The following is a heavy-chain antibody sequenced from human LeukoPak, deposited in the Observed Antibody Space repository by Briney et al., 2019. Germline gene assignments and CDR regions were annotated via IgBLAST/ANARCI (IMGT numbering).Heavy chain of an antibody. CDR2: ISNSATYT. J-gene: IGHJ4*02. Sequence: GGSLRLSCAASGFTFGSSGMSWVRQAPGKGLEWVAGISNSATYTYYADSVKGRFTISRDNAKNSLYLQMNSLRAEDTAVYYCAREIYYYGSGSYFPLWGQGTLVTVSS. CDR1: GFTFGSSG. D-gene: IGHD3-10*01. V-gene: IGHV3-21*01. CDR3: AREIYYYGSGSYFPL.